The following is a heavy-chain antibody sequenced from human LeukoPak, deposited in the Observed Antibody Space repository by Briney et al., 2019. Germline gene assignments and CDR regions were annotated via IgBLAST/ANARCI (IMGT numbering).Heavy chain of an antibody. V-gene: IGHV3-53*05. D-gene: IGHD3-22*01. CDR2: IYSGGST. CDR3: ARGPDYYDSSGLS. CDR1: GFTVSSNY. Sequence: GGSLRLSCAASGFTVSSNYMSWVRQAPGKGLEWVSVIYSGGSTYYANSVKGRFTISRDNSKNTLYLQMGSLRAEDMAVYYCARGPDYYDSSGLSWGQGTMVTVSS. J-gene: IGHJ3*01.